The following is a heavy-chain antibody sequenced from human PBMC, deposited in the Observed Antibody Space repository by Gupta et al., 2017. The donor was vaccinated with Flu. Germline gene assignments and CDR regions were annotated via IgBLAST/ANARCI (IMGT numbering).Heavy chain of an antibody. Sequence: QVQLVQSGAEVKKPGASVKVSCKASGYTFTSYDINWVRQATGQGLEWMGWMNPNSGNTGYAQKFQGRVTMTRNTSISTAYMELSSLRSEDTAVYYCARGHWTSWYNWNYGLEGWFDPWGQGTLVTVSS. CDR3: ARGHWTSWYNWNYGLEGWFDP. CDR1: GYTFTSYD. CDR2: MNPNSGNT. V-gene: IGHV1-8*01. D-gene: IGHD1-7*01. J-gene: IGHJ5*02.